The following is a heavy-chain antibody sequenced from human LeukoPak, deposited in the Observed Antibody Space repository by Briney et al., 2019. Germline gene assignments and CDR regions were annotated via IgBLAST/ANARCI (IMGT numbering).Heavy chain of an antibody. J-gene: IGHJ4*02. Sequence: SVKVSCKASGFTFTSSAMQWVRQARGQRLEWIGWIVVGGGKTNYAQKFQERVTITRDMSTSTAYMELSSLRSEDTAVYYCAADLRVVGASFDYWGQGTLVTVSS. D-gene: IGHD1-26*01. CDR1: GFTFTSSA. CDR2: IVVGGGKT. V-gene: IGHV1-58*02. CDR3: AADLRVVGASFDY.